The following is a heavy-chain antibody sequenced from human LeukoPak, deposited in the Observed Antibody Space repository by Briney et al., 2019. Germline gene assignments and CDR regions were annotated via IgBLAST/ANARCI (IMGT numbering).Heavy chain of an antibody. CDR3: ARESPAATFDP. V-gene: IGHV1-8*02. CDR1: GYTFTSYG. J-gene: IGHJ5*02. D-gene: IGHD6-25*01. CDR2: MNPNSGNT. Sequence: VASVKVSCKASGYTFTSYGISWVRQAPGQGLEWMGWMNPNSGNTGYAQKFQGRVTMTRNTSISTAYMELSSLRSEDTAVYYCARESPAATFDPWGQGTLVTVSS.